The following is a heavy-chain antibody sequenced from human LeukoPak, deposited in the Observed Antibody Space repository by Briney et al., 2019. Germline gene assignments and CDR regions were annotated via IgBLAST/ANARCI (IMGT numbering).Heavy chain of an antibody. V-gene: IGHV1-69*04. Sequence: GSSVKVSCKASGGTFSNYAISWVRQAPGQGLEWMGRIIPTFGIANYAQKFQGRVTITADKSTSTAYMELSSLRSEDTAVYYCARGIAVAGNRHHGMDVWGQGTTVTVSS. CDR3: ARGIAVAGNRHHGMDV. J-gene: IGHJ6*02. CDR2: IIPTFGIA. CDR1: GGTFSNYA. D-gene: IGHD6-19*01.